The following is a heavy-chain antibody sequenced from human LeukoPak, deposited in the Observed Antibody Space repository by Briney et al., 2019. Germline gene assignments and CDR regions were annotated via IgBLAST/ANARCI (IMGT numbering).Heavy chain of an antibody. V-gene: IGHV4-34*01. Sequence: GSLRLSCAASGFTFSDHSINWIRQPPGKGLEWIGEINHSGSTNYNPSLKSRVTISVDTSKNQFSLKLSSVTAADTAVYYCARTKSTSSGWYNYWGQGTLVTVSS. CDR1: GFTFSDHS. J-gene: IGHJ4*02. CDR2: INHSGST. CDR3: ARTKSTSSGWYNY. D-gene: IGHD6-19*01.